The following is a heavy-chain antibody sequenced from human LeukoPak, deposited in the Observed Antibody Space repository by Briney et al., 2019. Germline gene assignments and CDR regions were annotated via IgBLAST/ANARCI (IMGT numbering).Heavy chain of an antibody. CDR3: AREDRDYYDSSGYYS. CDR2: ISAYNGNT. Sequence: ASVKVSCKASGYTFTSYGISWVRQGPGQGLEWMGWISAYNGNTNYAQKLQGRVTITTDTSTSTAYMELRSLRSDDTAVYYCAREDRDYYDSSGYYSWGQGTLVTVSS. J-gene: IGHJ4*02. CDR1: GYTFTSYG. V-gene: IGHV1-18*01. D-gene: IGHD3-22*01.